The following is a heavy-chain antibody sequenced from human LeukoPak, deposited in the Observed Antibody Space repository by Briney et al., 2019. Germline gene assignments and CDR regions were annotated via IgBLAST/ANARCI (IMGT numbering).Heavy chain of an antibody. CDR1: GFSTRSGYY. V-gene: IGHV4-38-2*02. J-gene: IGHJ4*02. CDR2: IFRTGST. D-gene: IGHD4-17*01. Sequence: SETLSLTCTVSGFSTRSGYYWAWIRHAPGKGLEWIGTIFRTGSTYYNPSLESRVTLSVDTSKNQFSLRLTSVAAADTAMYYCARVDYSDLYCFDYWGQGTLVTVSS. CDR3: ARVDYSDLYCFDY.